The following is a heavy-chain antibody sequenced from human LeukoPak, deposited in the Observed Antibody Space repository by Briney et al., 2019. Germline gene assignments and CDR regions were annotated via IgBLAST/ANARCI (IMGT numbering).Heavy chain of an antibody. J-gene: IGHJ4*02. CDR1: GGSFSGYY. V-gene: IGHV4-34*01. CDR3: ARASKWLVNDY. Sequence: SETLSLTCAVYGGSFSGYYWSWIRQPPGKGLEWIGEINHSGSTNYNPSLKSRVTISVDTSENQFSLKLSSVTAADTAVYYCARASKWLVNDYWGQGTLVTVSS. CDR2: INHSGST. D-gene: IGHD6-19*01.